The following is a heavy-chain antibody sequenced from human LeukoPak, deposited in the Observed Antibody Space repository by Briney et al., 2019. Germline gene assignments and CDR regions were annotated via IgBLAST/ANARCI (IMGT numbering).Heavy chain of an antibody. Sequence: GGSLRLSCAASGFTFSSYWMSWVRQAPGKGLEWVANIKQDESEEYYVDSVKGRFTISRDNAKNSLYLQMNSLRAEDTAVYFCARRIVTYYYGSGLDYWGQGTLATVSS. V-gene: IGHV3-7*01. CDR3: ARRIVTYYYGSGLDY. CDR1: GFTFSSYW. J-gene: IGHJ4*02. CDR2: IKQDESEE. D-gene: IGHD3-10*01.